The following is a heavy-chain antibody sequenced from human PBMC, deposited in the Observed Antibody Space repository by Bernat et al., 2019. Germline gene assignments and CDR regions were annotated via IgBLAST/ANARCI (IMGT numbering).Heavy chain of an antibody. J-gene: IGHJ5*02. CDR3: ARGITNGGGFDP. CDR2: ISHSGTT. CDR1: GGSFSGYY. Sequence: QVQLQQWGAGLLKPSETLSLTCAVYGGSFSGYYWSWIRQPPGEGLEWIGEISHSGTTNYNPSLKSRLTMSVDTSKNQFSLKLSSVTAADTVVYYCARGITNGGGFDPWGQGTLVTVSS. V-gene: IGHV4-34*01. D-gene: IGHD3-16*01.